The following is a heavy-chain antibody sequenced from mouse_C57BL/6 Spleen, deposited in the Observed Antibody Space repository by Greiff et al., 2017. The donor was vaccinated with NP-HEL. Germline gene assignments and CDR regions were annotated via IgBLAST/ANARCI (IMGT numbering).Heavy chain of an antibody. CDR1: GFTFSDAW. Sequence: EVQGVESGGGLVQPGGSMKLSCAASGFTFSDAWMDWVRQSPEKGLEWVAEIRNKANNHATYYAESVKGRFTISRDDSKSSVYLQMNSLRAEDTGIYYCTRDYYDYDGFAYWGQGTLVTVSA. V-gene: IGHV6-6*01. CDR3: TRDYYDYDGFAY. J-gene: IGHJ3*01. CDR2: IRNKANNHAT. D-gene: IGHD2-4*01.